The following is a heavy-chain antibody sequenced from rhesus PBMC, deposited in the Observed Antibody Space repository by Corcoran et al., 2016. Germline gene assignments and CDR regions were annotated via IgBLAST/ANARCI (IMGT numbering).Heavy chain of an antibody. J-gene: IGHJ1*01. CDR3: ARLGGSYNAEYFEF. D-gene: IGHD1-44*02. Sequence: QVQLQESGPGVVKPSETLSLTCAVSGGSISSGYDWSWIRQPPGKGLEWVGYICGNSGRTNTNPSLKNRVTISKDASKNQFSLKLSSVTAADTAVYYCARLGGSYNAEYFEFWGQGALVTVSS. V-gene: IGHV4-76*01. CDR2: ICGNSGRT. CDR1: GGSISSGYD.